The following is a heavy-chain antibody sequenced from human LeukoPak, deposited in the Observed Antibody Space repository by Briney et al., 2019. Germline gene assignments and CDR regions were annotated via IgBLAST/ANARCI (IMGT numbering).Heavy chain of an antibody. D-gene: IGHD2-21*02. CDR3: ARLNSLAYCGGDCFDAFDI. CDR1: GYSFTSYW. J-gene: IGHJ3*02. CDR2: IYPGDSDT. V-gene: IGHV5-51*01. Sequence: GESLEISCKGSGYSFTSYWIVWVRQMPGKGLEWMGIIYPGDSDTRYSPSFQGQVTISADKSISTAYLQWSSLKASDTAMYYCARLNSLAYCGGDCFDAFDIWGQGTMVTVSS.